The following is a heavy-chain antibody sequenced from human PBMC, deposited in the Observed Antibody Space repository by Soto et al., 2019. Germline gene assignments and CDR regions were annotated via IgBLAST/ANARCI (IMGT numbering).Heavy chain of an antibody. CDR1: GFTFISYA. CDR3: AKDISSSRILTSRVSLDY. D-gene: IGHD3-9*01. Sequence: PEESLRLSCAASGFTFISYAMSWVLQAPGKGLEWVSAISGSGGTTYYADSVKGRFTISRDNSKNTLYLQMNSLRAEDTAVYYCAKDISSSRILTSRVSLDYCGKGLGVTVSS. V-gene: IGHV3-23*01. J-gene: IGHJ4*02. CDR2: ISGSGGTT.